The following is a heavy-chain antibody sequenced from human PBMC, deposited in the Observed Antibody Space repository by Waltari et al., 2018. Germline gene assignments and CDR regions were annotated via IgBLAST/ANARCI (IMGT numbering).Heavy chain of an antibody. CDR1: GFTFSASA. Sequence: EVQLVESGGGLVQPGGSLKLSCAASGFTFSASAVPWVRPASGKGPEWVGRIRTQANGYTTTYAASVKGRFSISRDDSQKTAFLQMNSLKIEDTAVYFCTADGPGWNSWGQGTLVTVSS. J-gene: IGHJ4*02. CDR2: IRTQANGYTT. D-gene: IGHD1-7*01. CDR3: TADGPGWNS. V-gene: IGHV3-73*01.